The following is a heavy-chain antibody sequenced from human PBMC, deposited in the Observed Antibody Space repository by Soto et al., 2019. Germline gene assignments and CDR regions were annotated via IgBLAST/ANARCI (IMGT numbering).Heavy chain of an antibody. Sequence: ASVKVSCKASGYTFTGYYMHWVRQAPGQGLEWMGWINPNSGGTNYAQKFQGWVTMTRDTSISTAYMELSRLRSDDTAVYYCARALIRRDTAMVMGYWGQGTLVTVSS. CDR3: ARALIRRDTAMVMGY. D-gene: IGHD5-18*01. V-gene: IGHV1-2*04. CDR2: INPNSGGT. J-gene: IGHJ4*02. CDR1: GYTFTGYY.